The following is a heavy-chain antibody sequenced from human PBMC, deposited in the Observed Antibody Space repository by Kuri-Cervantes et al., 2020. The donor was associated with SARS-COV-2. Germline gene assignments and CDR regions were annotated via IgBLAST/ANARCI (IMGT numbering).Heavy chain of an antibody. V-gene: IGHV1-8*01. CDR1: GYTFTNYD. J-gene: IGHJ5*02. D-gene: IGHD2-2*01. Sequence: ASVKVSCKASGYTFTNYDINWVRQASGQGLEWMGWMNPNSGNTGYAQKLQGRVTMTTDTSTSTAYMELRSLRSDDTAVYYCARVKDIVVVPAASRNWFDPWGQGTLVTVSS. CDR2: MNPNSGNT. CDR3: ARVKDIVVVPAASRNWFDP.